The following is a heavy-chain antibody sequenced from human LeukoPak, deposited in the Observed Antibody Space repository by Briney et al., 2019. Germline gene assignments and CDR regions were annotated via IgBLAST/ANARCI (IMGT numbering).Heavy chain of an antibody. CDR3: ARDHCSGGSCYPGWFDP. CDR1: GGSISSYY. CDR2: IYSSGST. D-gene: IGHD2-15*01. Sequence: PSETLSHTCTVSGGSISSYYWNWIRLPPGKGLEWIGYIYSSGSTIYNPSLKSRVTISIDTSRNQFSLRLSSVTAADTAVYYCARDHCSGGSCYPGWFDPWGQGTLVTVSS. J-gene: IGHJ5*02. V-gene: IGHV4-59*01.